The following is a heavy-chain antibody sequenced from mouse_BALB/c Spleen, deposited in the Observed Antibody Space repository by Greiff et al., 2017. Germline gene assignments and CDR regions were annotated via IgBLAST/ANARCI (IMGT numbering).Heavy chain of an antibody. J-gene: IGHJ4*01. D-gene: IGHD6-1*01. CDR2: ISYSGST. Sequence: EVQRVESGPGLVKPSQSLSLTCTVTGYSITSDYAWNWIRQFPGNKLEWMGYISYSGSTSYNPSLKSRISITRDTSKNQFFLQLNSVTTEDTATYYCAREQFYAMDYWGQGTSVTVSS. CDR3: AREQFYAMDY. CDR1: GYSITSDYA. V-gene: IGHV3-2*02.